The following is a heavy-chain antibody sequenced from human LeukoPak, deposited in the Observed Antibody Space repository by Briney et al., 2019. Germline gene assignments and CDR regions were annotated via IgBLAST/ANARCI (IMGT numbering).Heavy chain of an antibody. CDR3: ARERVATGGDACDI. V-gene: IGHV3-48*03. CDR1: GFTFSSSE. Sequence: PGGSLRLSCAASGFTFSSSEMNWVRKAPGKGLEWVSYISSLGTKIYYADSVKGRFTMSRDNAKNSLYLQMNSLRAEDTAIYYCARERVATGGDACDIWGHGTMVTVSS. CDR2: ISSLGTKI. D-gene: IGHD2-15*01. J-gene: IGHJ3*02.